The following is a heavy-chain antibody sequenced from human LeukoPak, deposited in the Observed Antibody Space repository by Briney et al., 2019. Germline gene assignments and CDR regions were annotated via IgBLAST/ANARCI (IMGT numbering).Heavy chain of an antibody. Sequence: ASVKVSCKASGYTFTGYYMHWVRQAPGQGLEWMGRINPNSGGTNYAQKFQGRVTMTRDTSISTAYRELSRLRSDDTAVYYCARNREPITIFGVVILGDWGQGTLVTVSS. V-gene: IGHV1-2*06. J-gene: IGHJ4*02. D-gene: IGHD3-3*01. CDR1: GYTFTGYY. CDR2: INPNSGGT. CDR3: ARNREPITIFGVVILGD.